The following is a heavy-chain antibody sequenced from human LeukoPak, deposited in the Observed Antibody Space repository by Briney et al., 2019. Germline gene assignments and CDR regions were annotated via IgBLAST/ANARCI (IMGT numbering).Heavy chain of an antibody. CDR3: ATRGTTTTKYIEH. Sequence: GGSLRLSCAASGLTFSDYYMSWIRQAPGKGLEWVSYISSSSSYTYYTDSVKGRFTISRDNSMNTLHLQMNSLRAEDTAIYYCATRGTTTTKYIEHWGQGTLVTVSS. J-gene: IGHJ4*02. D-gene: IGHD1-1*01. CDR2: ISSSSSYT. V-gene: IGHV3-11*03. CDR1: GLTFSDYY.